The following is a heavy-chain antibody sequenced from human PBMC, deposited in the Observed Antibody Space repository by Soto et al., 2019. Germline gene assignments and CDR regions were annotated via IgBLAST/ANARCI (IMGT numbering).Heavy chain of an antibody. CDR2: IYYSGST. CDR3: ARTWIQLDYYYGMDV. CDR1: GGSINNYY. D-gene: IGHD5-18*01. V-gene: IGHV4-59*01. J-gene: IGHJ6*02. Sequence: PSETLSLTCTVSGGSINNYYWSWIRQPPGKGLEWIGYIYYSGSTNYNPSLKSRVTISVDTSKNQFSLKLSSVTAADTAVYYCARTWIQLDYYYGMDVWGQGTTVTVSS.